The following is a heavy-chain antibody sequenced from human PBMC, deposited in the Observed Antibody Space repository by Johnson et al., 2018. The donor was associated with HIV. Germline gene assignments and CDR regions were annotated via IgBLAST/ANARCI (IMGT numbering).Heavy chain of an antibody. J-gene: IGHJ3*02. V-gene: IGHV3-30-3*01. Sequence: QVQLVESGGGVVQPGRSLRLSCAASGFTFSSYAMHWVRQAPGKGLELVAVISYDGSNKYYADSVKGRFTISRDNSKNTLYLQMNSLRAEDTAVYYCAIIPPGGAGKGADAFDIWGQGTMVTVSS. CDR2: ISYDGSNK. D-gene: IGHD1-26*01. CDR1: GFTFSSYA. CDR3: AIIPPGGAGKGADAFDI.